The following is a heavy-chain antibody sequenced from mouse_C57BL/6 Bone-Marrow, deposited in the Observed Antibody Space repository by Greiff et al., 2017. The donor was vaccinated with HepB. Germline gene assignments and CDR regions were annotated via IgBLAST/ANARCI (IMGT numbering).Heavy chain of an antibody. J-gene: IGHJ1*03. D-gene: IGHD2-5*01. V-gene: IGHV5-16*01. CDR3: ARDRNSNYHWYFDV. CDR2: INYDGSST. Sequence: EVNVVESEGGLVQPGSSMKLSCTASGFTFSDYYIAWVRQVPEKGLEWVANINYDGSSTYYLDSLKSRFIISRDNAKNILYLQMSSLKSEDTATYYCARDRNSNYHWYFDVWGTGTTVTVSS. CDR1: GFTFSDYY.